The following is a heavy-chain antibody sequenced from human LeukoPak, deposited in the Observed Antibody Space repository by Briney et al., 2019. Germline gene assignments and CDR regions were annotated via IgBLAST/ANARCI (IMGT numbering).Heavy chain of an antibody. V-gene: IGHV1-8*01. D-gene: IGHD6-6*01. CDR1: GYTFTSYD. J-gene: IGHJ6*03. CDR3: ARGSSRSPSYSSYYYMDV. Sequence: ASVKVSCKASGYTFTSYDINWVRQATGQGLEWMGWMNPNTGNTGYAQKFQGRVTMTRNTSIITAYMELSSLRSEDTAVYYCARGSSRSPSYSSYYYMDVWGKGTTVTVSS. CDR2: MNPNTGNT.